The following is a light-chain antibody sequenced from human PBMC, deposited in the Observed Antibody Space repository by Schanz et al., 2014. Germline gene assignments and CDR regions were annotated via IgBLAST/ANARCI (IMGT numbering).Light chain of an antibody. J-gene: IGLJ3*02. CDR3: ISYTSSRTKGV. CDR1: SSDVGSYNL. V-gene: IGLV2-14*02. Sequence: QSALTQPASVSGSPGQSITISCTGTSSDVGSYNLVSWYQQHPGKAPKVMISQVTKRPSGVPDRFSGSKSGNTASLTISGLQPEDEADYYCISYTSSRTKGVFGGGTKLTV. CDR2: QVT.